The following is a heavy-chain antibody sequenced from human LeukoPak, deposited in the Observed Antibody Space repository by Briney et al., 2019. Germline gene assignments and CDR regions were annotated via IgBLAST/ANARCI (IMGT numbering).Heavy chain of an antibody. J-gene: IGHJ4*02. V-gene: IGHV3-48*01. CDR3: ARMTYYYGSGSYWR. D-gene: IGHD3-10*01. Sequence: GGSLRLSCAASGFTFSSYNMNWVRQAPGKGLEWVSYISSSGSTIYYADSVKGRFTISRDNAKNSLYLQLNSLRPEDTAVYYCARMTYYYGSGSYWRWGQGTLVTVSS. CDR2: ISSSGSTI. CDR1: GFTFSSYN.